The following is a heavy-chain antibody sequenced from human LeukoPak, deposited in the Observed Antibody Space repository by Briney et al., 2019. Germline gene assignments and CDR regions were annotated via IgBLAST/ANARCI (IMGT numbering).Heavy chain of an antibody. CDR1: GGTFSSYA. CDR3: ARVPWGDAFDI. CDR2: IIPIFGTA. Sequence: GASVKVSCKASGGTFSSYAISWVRQAPGQGLEWMGGIIPIFGTANYAQKFQGRVTITADESTSTAYMELRSLRSDDTAVYYCARVPWGDAFDIWGQGTMVTVSS. J-gene: IGHJ3*02. D-gene: IGHD7-27*01. V-gene: IGHV1-69*13.